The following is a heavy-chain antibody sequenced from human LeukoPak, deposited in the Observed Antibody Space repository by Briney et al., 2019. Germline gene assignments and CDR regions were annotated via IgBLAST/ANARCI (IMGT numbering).Heavy chain of an antibody. CDR1: GYSFTSYW. CDR2: IYPGDSDT. Sequence: GESLKISCKGSGYSFTSYWIGWVRQMPGKGLEWMGIIYPGDSDTRYSPSFQGQVTISADKSISTAYLQRSSLKASDTAMYYCARLEYYYGSGGYPFDYWGQGTLVTVSS. V-gene: IGHV5-51*01. D-gene: IGHD3-10*01. CDR3: ARLEYYYGSGGYPFDY. J-gene: IGHJ4*02.